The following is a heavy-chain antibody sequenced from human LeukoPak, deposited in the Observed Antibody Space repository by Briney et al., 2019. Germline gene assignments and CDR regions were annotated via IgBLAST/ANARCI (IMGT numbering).Heavy chain of an antibody. CDR1: GFTFSSYS. CDR3: ASTRRDYGDYDSDY. Sequence: GGSLRLSCAASGFTFSSYSMNWVRQAPGKGLEWVSSISSSSSYIYYADSVKGRFTISRDNAKNSLYLQMNSLSAEDTAVYYCASTRRDYGDYDSDYWGQGTLVTVSS. CDR2: ISSSSSYI. D-gene: IGHD4-17*01. J-gene: IGHJ4*02. V-gene: IGHV3-21*01.